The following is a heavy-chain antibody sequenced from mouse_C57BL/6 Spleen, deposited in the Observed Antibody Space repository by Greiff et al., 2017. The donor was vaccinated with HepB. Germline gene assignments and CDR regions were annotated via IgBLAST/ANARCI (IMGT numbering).Heavy chain of an antibody. Sequence: QVQLQQSGPELVKPGASVKISCKASGYAFSSSWMNWVKQRPGKGLEWIGRIYPGDGDTNYNGKFKGKATLTADKSSSTAYMQLSSLTSEDSAVYFCALDSSGPAWFAYWGQGTLVTVSA. D-gene: IGHD3-2*02. CDR3: ALDSSGPAWFAY. CDR2: IYPGDGDT. V-gene: IGHV1-82*01. J-gene: IGHJ3*01. CDR1: GYAFSSSW.